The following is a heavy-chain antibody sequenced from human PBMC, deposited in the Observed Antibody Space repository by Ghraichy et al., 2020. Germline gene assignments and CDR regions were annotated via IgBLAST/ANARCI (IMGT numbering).Heavy chain of an antibody. CDR3: ARAPQFYYGVDV. CDR1: GGSISSYY. V-gene: IGHV4-59*01. Sequence: SETLSLTCTVSGGSISSYYYWTWIRRPPGKGLEWIGYMHSSGTAYYNPSLKIRVTISLDTSQNQFSLNLRYVSAADTAIYYCARAPQFYYGVDVWGQGSTVTVSS. J-gene: IGHJ6*02. CDR2: MHSSGTA.